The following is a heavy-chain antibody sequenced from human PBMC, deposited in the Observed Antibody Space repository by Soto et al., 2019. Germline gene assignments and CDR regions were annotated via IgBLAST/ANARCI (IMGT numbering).Heavy chain of an antibody. D-gene: IGHD3-10*01. V-gene: IGHV1-69*06. CDR2: TVPCFNTA. J-gene: IGHJ3*02. Sequence: QVKLDQSGVEVRKLGSSVKFSCKASGGTLSAQVFAGLRQAPGQGLDWMGGTVPCFNTANYAQKFKGRVTVTADKFTNIAYMELSSLRSEDTAFYFCARGVYGSGNYYTGPSAFDIWGQGTMVIVSS. CDR1: GGTLSAQV. CDR3: ARGVYGSGNYYTGPSAFDI.